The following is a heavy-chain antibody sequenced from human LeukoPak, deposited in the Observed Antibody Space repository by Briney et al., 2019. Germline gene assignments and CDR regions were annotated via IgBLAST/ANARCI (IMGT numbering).Heavy chain of an antibody. J-gene: IGHJ3*02. V-gene: IGHV3-30*02. CDR1: GFTFSSYG. CDR2: IRFDGSNK. CDR3: ARGMGFSSSSGSDAFDI. Sequence: SGGSLRLSCAASGFTFSSYGMHWVRQAPGKGLEWVAFIRFDGSNKYYADSVKGRFTISRDNSKNTLYLQMNSLRAEDTAVYYCARGMGFSSSSGSDAFDIWGQGTMVTVPS. D-gene: IGHD6-6*01.